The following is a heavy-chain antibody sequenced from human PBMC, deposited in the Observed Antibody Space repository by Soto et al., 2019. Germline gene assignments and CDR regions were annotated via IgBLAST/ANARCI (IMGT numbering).Heavy chain of an antibody. Sequence: PGESLKISCKGSGYSFTSYWIGSVRQMPGKGLEWMGIIYPGDSDTRYSPSFQGQVTISADKSISTAYLQWSSLKASDTAMYYCATTYYDFWSGYYMSKQPPHWFDPWGQGTLVTVSS. V-gene: IGHV5-51*01. CDR1: GYSFTSYW. CDR2: IYPGDSDT. J-gene: IGHJ5*02. D-gene: IGHD3-3*01. CDR3: ATTYYDFWSGYYMSKQPPHWFDP.